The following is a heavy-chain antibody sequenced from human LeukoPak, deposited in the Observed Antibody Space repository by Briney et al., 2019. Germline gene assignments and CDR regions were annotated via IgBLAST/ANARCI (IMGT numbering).Heavy chain of an antibody. J-gene: IGHJ6*02. Sequence: SETLSLTCAVYGGSFSGYYWSWIRQPPGKGLEWIGEINHSGSTNYNPSLKSRVTISVDTSKNQFSLKLSSVTAADTAVYYCARDLRAPGADYGMDVWGQGTTVTVSS. CDR1: GGSFSGYY. D-gene: IGHD3-10*01. CDR2: INHSGST. V-gene: IGHV4-34*01. CDR3: ARDLRAPGADYGMDV.